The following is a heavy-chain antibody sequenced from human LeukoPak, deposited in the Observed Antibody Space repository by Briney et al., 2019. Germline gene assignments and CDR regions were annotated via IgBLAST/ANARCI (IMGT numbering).Heavy chain of an antibody. V-gene: IGHV1-46*01. CDR2: INPDGGNT. D-gene: IGHD5-24*01. CDR1: GYTFTNSY. CDR3: ARIRDGYNDAYDL. Sequence: ASVKVSCKASGYTFTNSYIHWVRQAPGHVLEWMGLINPDGGNTNYAQNFPGRVTLTRDTSTSTVYMELSSLRSEDTAIYYCARIRDGYNDAYDLWGQGTVVTVPS. J-gene: IGHJ3*01.